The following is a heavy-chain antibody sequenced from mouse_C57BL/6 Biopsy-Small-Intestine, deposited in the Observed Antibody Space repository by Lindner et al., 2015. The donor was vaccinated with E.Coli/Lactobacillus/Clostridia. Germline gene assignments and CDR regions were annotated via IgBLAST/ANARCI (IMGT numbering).Heavy chain of an antibody. CDR1: GFNIKDYY. J-gene: IGHJ1*03. V-gene: IGHV14-1*01. CDR3: TTYYNSRTYFDV. CDR2: IDPEDGDT. D-gene: IGHD2-4*01. Sequence: VQLQESGAELVRPGASVKLSCIASGFNIKDYYMHWVKQRPELGLEWIGRIDPEDGDTEYAPKFQGKATMTADTSSNTAYLHLSSLTSEDTAVYYCTTYYNSRTYFDVWGTGTTVTISS.